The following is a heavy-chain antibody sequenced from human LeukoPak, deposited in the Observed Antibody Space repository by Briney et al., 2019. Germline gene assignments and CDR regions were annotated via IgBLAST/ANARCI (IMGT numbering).Heavy chain of an antibody. CDR1: GVTISSYA. CDR2: INPIYAIA. V-gene: IGHV1-69*05. J-gene: IGHJ4*02. D-gene: IGHD3-10*01. Sequence: GGSLKVSCTASGVTISSYAISWVRQAPGQGLEWMGSINPIYAIANYAQKFQVRVTISTDESTSTAYMELNSLRSEDKAVDYCASALFRVTGFGELVSYWGEGTLLTVSS. CDR3: ASALFRVTGFGELVSY.